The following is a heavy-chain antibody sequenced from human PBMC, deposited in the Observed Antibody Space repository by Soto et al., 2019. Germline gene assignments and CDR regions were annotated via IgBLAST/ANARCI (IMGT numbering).Heavy chain of an antibody. J-gene: IGHJ4*02. V-gene: IGHV3-23*01. D-gene: IGHD3-9*01. CDR1: GFTFSSYA. CDR3: AKADYDILTGLSI. CDR2: ISGSGGST. Sequence: GGSLRLSCAASGFTFSSYAMSWVRQAPGKGLEWVSAISGSGGSTYHADSVKGRFTIFRDNSKNTLYLQMNRLRVEDTAIYYCAKADYDILTGLSIWGQGTLVTVSS.